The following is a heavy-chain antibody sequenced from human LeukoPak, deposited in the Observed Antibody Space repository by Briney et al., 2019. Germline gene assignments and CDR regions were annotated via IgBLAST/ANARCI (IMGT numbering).Heavy chain of an antibody. J-gene: IGHJ4*02. D-gene: IGHD2-2*01. CDR1: GFTFSSYA. CDR2: ISGSGGST. Sequence: PGGSLRLSCAASGFTFSSYAMSWVRQAPRKGLEWVSAISGSGGSTYYADSVKGRFTISRDNSKNTLYLQMNSLRAEDTAVYYCAKEMSTIVVVPAAIDYWGQGTLVTVSS. CDR3: AKEMSTIVVVPAAIDY. V-gene: IGHV3-23*01.